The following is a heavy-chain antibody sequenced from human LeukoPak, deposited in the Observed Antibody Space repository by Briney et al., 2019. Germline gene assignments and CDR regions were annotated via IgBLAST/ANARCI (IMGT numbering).Heavy chain of an antibody. CDR1: NGSISSSSYY. V-gene: IGHV4-39*07. CDR3: ARGDGIPAAPLDY. CDR2: INHTGST. D-gene: IGHD2-2*01. J-gene: IGHJ4*02. Sequence: SETLSLTCSVSNGSISSSSYYWSWIRQPPGKGLEWIGEINHTGSTNYKSSLKSRVIISVDTSKNQFSLRLSSVTAADTAVYFCARGDGIPAAPLDYWGQGTLVTVSS.